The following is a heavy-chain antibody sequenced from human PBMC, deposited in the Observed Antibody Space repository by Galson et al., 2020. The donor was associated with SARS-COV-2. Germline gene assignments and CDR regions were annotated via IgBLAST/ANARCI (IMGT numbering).Heavy chain of an antibody. CDR1: GFTVSTNY. Sequence: GGSLRLSCAASGFTVSTNYISWVRQAPGKGLEWVSLLQSGGTTYYPDSAKGRFPISRDDSKNTLYFQLNSLRADDTAVYYCGRIPRSPGYYYYYMDVWGEGTTVIISS. CDR2: LQSGGTT. CDR3: GRIPRSPGYYYYYMDV. J-gene: IGHJ6*03. D-gene: IGHD3-16*01. V-gene: IGHV3-66*02.